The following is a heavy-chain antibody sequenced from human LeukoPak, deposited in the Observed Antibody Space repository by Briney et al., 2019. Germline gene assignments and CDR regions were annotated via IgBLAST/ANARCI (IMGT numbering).Heavy chain of an antibody. J-gene: IGHJ4*02. CDR2: IYYSGST. V-gene: IGHV4-59*08. CDR1: GGSISSYY. D-gene: IGHD3-10*01. Sequence: PSETLSLTCTVSGGSISSYYWSWIRQPPGKGLEWIGYIYYSGSTNYNPSLKSRVTISVDTSKNQFSLKLSSVTAADTAVYYCARSGKTYYYGSGSPGSDCWGQGTLVTVSS. CDR3: ARSGKTYYYGSGSPGSDC.